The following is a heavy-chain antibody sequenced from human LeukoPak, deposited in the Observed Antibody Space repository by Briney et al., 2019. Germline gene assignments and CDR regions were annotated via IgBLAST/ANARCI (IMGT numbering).Heavy chain of an antibody. CDR3: ARDSLGGYGDYADY. J-gene: IGHJ4*02. CDR2: ISTHSDDT. Sequence: ASVKVSCKASGYTFTGYYMHWVRQAPGQGLEWTGWISTHSDDTKSAQKFQGRVTMTTDTSTSTAYMELRSLRSDDTAVYYCARDSLGGYGDYADYWGQGTLVTVSS. V-gene: IGHV1-18*04. D-gene: IGHD4-17*01. CDR1: GYTFTGYY.